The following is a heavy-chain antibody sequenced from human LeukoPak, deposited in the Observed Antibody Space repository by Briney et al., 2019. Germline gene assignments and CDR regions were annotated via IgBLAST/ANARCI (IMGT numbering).Heavy chain of an antibody. CDR1: GFTFSNYA. CDR3: ATHCSGTTCHRDY. J-gene: IGHJ4*02. Sequence: PGGSLRLSCAASGFTFSNYAMSWVRQAPGKGLECVAFIQSDGSYKHYSDSVKGRFTISRDNSKNTLYLEMNSLRVVDTGVYYCATHCSGTTCHRDYWGQGTLVTVSS. D-gene: IGHD2-2*01. CDR2: IQSDGSYK. V-gene: IGHV3-30*02.